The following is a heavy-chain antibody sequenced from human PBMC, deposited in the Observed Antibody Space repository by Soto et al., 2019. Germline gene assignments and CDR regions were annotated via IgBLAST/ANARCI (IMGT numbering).Heavy chain of an antibody. V-gene: IGHV6-1*01. CDR3: ARDLGCSGGSCYSGGGWYYYYGMDV. Sequence: SQTLSLTXAISGDSVSSNSAAWNWIRQSPSRGLEWLGRTYYRSKWYNDYAVSVKSRITINPDTSKNQFSLQLNSVTPEDTAVYYCARDLGCSGGSCYSGGGWYYYYGMDVWGRGTTVTVSS. J-gene: IGHJ6*02. D-gene: IGHD2-15*01. CDR1: GDSVSSNSAA. CDR2: TYYRSKWYN.